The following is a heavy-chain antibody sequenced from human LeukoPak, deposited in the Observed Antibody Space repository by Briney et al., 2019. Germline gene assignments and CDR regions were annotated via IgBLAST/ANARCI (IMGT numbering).Heavy chain of an antibody. CDR1: GYTFTSYG. D-gene: IGHD1-26*01. CDR2: ISAYNGNT. J-gene: IGHJ4*02. Sequence: ASVKVSCKASGYTFTSYGISWVRQAPGQGLERMGWISAYNGNTNYAQKLQGRVTMTTDTSTSTAYMELRSLRSDDTAVYYCARDLKSREWGHPYFDYWGQGTLVTVSS. V-gene: IGHV1-18*01. CDR3: ARDLKSREWGHPYFDY.